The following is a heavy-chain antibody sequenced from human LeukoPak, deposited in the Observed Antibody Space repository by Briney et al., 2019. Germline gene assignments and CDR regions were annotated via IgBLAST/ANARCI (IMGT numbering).Heavy chain of an antibody. CDR3: ARHDSSEGMDV. CDR1: GDFVNSDYY. V-gene: IGHV4-38-2*01. CDR2: IYRSGSP. D-gene: IGHD3-22*01. J-gene: IGHJ6*04. Sequence: PSETLSLTCGVSGDFVNSDYYWGWIRQPPGKGLEWIGSIYRSGSPTYNESLKSRVTISVDTSKNQFSLKLSSVTAADTAVYYCARHDSSEGMDVWGKGTTVTVSS.